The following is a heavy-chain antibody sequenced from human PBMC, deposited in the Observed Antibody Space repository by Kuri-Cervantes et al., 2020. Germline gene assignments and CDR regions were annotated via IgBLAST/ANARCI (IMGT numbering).Heavy chain of an antibody. Sequence: SGPTLVXPTXTLXXXCTFSGXSLSXSGVGVGWIPXXPGKXLEWXXLIXWNDDKXYXXSLKSRLTITXXXSKNQVVLTMTNMDPVDTAXYYCAHSAPELEFGYWGQGTLVTVSS. CDR1: GXSLSXSGVG. D-gene: IGHD6-13*01. J-gene: IGHJ4*02. V-gene: IGHV2-5*01. CDR3: AHSAPELEFGY. CDR2: IXWNDDK.